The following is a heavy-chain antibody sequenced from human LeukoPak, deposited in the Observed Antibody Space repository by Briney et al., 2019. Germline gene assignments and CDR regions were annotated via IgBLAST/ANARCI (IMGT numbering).Heavy chain of an antibody. V-gene: IGHV4-4*07. CDR1: GGSISSYY. D-gene: IGHD6-13*01. Sequence: SETLSLTCTVSGGSISSYYWSWIRQPAGKGLEWIGRIYTSGSTNYNPSLKSRVTMSVDTSKNQFSLKLSSVTAADTAVYYCAREGQQLGGLYYFDYWGQGTLVTVSS. J-gene: IGHJ4*02. CDR2: IYTSGST. CDR3: AREGQQLGGLYYFDY.